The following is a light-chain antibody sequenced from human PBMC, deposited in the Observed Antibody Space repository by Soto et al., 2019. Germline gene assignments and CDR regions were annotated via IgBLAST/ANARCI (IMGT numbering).Light chain of an antibody. CDR1: QSINSKS. CDR3: QHYGGSFI. CDR2: NTS. Sequence: EIVLTQSPGTLSLSPGEGATVSCRVSQSINSKSLVWYQRKFGQAPRLLIYNTSSRATRIPDRFSGSGSGTDFTLSISRLEPEDFAVYYCQHYGGSFIFGPGTKVDFK. J-gene: IGKJ3*01. V-gene: IGKV3-20*01.